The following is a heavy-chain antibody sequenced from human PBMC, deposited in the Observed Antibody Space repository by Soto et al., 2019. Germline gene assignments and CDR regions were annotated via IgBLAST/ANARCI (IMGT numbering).Heavy chain of an antibody. V-gene: IGHV5-51*01. CDR3: DRQGCRKHYCYAADV. Sequence: TGESLNISCKASGSIFTSYWIGWVRQKPGKGLEWMGIILTDDDDTRYSPSFEVHVTISADRATNTACMNLRRLEASDNATYFCDRQGCRKHYCYAADVGGQGTTVTVYS. CDR1: GSIFTSYW. J-gene: IGHJ6*02. CDR2: ILTDDDDT.